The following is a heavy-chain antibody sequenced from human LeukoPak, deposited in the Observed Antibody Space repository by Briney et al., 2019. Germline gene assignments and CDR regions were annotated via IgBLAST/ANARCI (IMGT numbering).Heavy chain of an antibody. J-gene: IGHJ3*02. CDR1: GFTFSRYG. V-gene: IGHV3-33*01. Sequence: GGSLRLSCAASGFTFSRYGMHWVRQAPGKGLEWVAVIWYDGSNKYYAESVKGRSTISRDNSKNTLHLQMNSLRAEDTAVYYCARDPPMYYYDEPGSRDAFDIWGQGTMVTVSS. CDR2: IWYDGSNK. D-gene: IGHD3-22*01. CDR3: ARDPPMYYYDEPGSRDAFDI.